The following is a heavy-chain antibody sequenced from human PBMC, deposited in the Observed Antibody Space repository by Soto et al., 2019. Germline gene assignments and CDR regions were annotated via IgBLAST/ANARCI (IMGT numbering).Heavy chain of an antibody. CDR1: GGPFSGYY. CDR3: ARGRYYYGSGSYYIPRWFDP. D-gene: IGHD3-10*01. CDR2: INHSGST. V-gene: IGHV4-34*01. Sequence: SETLSLTCAVYGGPFSGYYWSWIRQPPGKGLEWIGEINHSGSTNYNPSLKSRVTISVDTSKNQFSLKLSSVTAAETAVYYCARGRYYYGSGSYYIPRWFDPWGQGTLVTVSS. J-gene: IGHJ5*02.